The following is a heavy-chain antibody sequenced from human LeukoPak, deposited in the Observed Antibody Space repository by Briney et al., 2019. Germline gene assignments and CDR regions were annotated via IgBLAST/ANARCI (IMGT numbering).Heavy chain of an antibody. V-gene: IGHV6-1*01. CDR1: GDSVSSKSVA. CDR2: TYYRSKWNN. J-gene: IGHJ4*02. Sequence: SQTLSLTCAISGDSVSSKSVAWNWIRQSPSRGLEWLGRTYYRSKWNNDYAVSVRGRITINPDTSKNQFSLLLNSVTPEDTAVYYCARYSGLGIPDYWGQGTLVTVSS. D-gene: IGHD1-14*01. CDR3: ARYSGLGIPDY.